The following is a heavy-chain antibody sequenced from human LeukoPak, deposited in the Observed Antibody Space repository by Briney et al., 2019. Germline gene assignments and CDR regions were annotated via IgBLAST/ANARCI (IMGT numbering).Heavy chain of an antibody. CDR2: INHSGST. Sequence: KPSETLSLTCAVYGGSFSGYYWSWIRQPPGKGLEWIGGINHSGSTNYNPSLKSRVTISVDTSKNQYSLKLSSVTAADTAVYYCARSARDCSGGSCFPFPFQHWGQRTLVTVSS. J-gene: IGHJ1*01. CDR1: GGSFSGYY. D-gene: IGHD2-15*01. V-gene: IGHV4-34*01. CDR3: ARSARDCSGGSCFPFPFQH.